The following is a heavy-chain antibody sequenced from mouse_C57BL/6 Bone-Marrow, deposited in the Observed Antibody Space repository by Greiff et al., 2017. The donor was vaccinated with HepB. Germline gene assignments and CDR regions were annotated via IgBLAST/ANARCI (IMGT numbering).Heavy chain of an antibody. CDR2: IDPENGDT. Sequence: EVQLQQSGAELVRPGASVKLSCTASGFNIKDDYMHWVKQRPEQGLEWIGWIDPENGDTEYASKFQGKATITADTSSNTAYLPLSSLTSEDTAVYYCTTGYYYGSSLMDYWGQGTSVTVSS. D-gene: IGHD1-1*01. CDR3: TTGYYYGSSLMDY. J-gene: IGHJ4*01. V-gene: IGHV14-4*01. CDR1: GFNIKDDY.